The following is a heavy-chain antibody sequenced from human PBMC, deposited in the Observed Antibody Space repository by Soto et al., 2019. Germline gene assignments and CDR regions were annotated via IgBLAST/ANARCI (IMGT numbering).Heavy chain of an antibody. V-gene: IGHV5-10-1*01. CDR3: ARPVAATNWFDP. CDR1: GYSFTSYW. D-gene: IGHD2-15*01. CDR2: IDPSDSYT. Sequence: GESLKISCQGSGYSFTSYWISWVRQMPGKGLEWMGRIDPSDSYTNYSPSFQGHVTISADKSISTAYLQWSSLKASDTAMYYCARPVAATNWFDPWGQGTLVTVSS. J-gene: IGHJ5*02.